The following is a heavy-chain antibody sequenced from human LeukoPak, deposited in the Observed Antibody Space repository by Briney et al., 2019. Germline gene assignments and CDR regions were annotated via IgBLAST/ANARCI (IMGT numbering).Heavy chain of an antibody. CDR3: AGEGRDFWSGYRLRFDYYYYGMDV. J-gene: IGHJ6*02. CDR1: GFTFSSYW. D-gene: IGHD3-3*01. V-gene: IGHV3-74*01. Sequence: QPGGSLRLSCAASGFTFSSYWMHWVRQAPGKGLVWVSRINSDGSSTSYADSVKGRFTISRDNAKNTLYLQMNSLRAEDTAVYYCAGEGRDFWSGYRLRFDYYYYGMDVWGQGTTVTVSS. CDR2: INSDGSST.